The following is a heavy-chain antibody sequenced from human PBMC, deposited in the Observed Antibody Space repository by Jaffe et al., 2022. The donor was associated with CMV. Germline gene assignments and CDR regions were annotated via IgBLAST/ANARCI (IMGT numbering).Heavy chain of an antibody. V-gene: IGHV3-33*01. CDR2: IWFDGSKK. CDR1: GFTFSNYG. Sequence: QVQLVESGGGVVQPGRSLRLSCAASGFTFSNYGMHWVRQAPGKGLEWVAVIWFDGSKKYYEDSVKGRFTISRDNSKNTLYLQTNSLRVEDTAVYYCVRMEHGDYAPLCYWGQGTLVTVSS. D-gene: IGHD4-17*01. CDR3: VRMEHGDYAPLCY. J-gene: IGHJ4*02.